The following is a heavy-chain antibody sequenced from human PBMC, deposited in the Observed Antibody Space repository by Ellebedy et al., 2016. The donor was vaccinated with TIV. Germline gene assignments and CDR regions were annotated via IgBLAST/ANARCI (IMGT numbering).Heavy chain of an antibody. Sequence: GGSLRLSCAASGFTFSSYWMYWVRQAPGKGLVWVSRINSDGSSTSYADSVKGRFTISRDNAKNTLYLQMNSLRAEDTAVYYCARVGVASSSWYIYYYYGMDVWGQGTTVTVSS. CDR1: GFTFSSYW. CDR3: ARVGVASSSWYIYYYYGMDV. D-gene: IGHD6-13*01. CDR2: INSDGSST. V-gene: IGHV3-74*01. J-gene: IGHJ6*02.